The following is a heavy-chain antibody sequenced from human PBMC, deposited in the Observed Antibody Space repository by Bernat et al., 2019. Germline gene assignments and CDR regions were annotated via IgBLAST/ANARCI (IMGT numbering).Heavy chain of an antibody. CDR1: GDSVSSSSYY. CDR3: ARLPQCSSAVCSFYGMDV. CDR2: IYYSGRT. D-gene: IGHD6-19*01. J-gene: IGHJ6*02. Sequence: QLQLQESGPGLVEPSETLSLSCTVSGDSVSSSSYYWGWIRQPPGKGLEWIGTIYYSGRTYYNPSLKSRVTTSVDTSKNQFSLNLSSVTDADTAVYYCARLPQCSSAVCSFYGMDVWGQGTTVTVS. V-gene: IGHV4-39*01.